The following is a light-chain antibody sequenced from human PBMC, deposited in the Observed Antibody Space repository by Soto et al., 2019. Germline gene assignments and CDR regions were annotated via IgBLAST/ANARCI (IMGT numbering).Light chain of an antibody. CDR1: QSIDSW. CDR3: QQYSSYSAGT. V-gene: IGKV1-5*03. Sequence: DIQMTQSPSTLSASVGDRVTITCRASQSIDSWLAWYQQKPGKTPNLLIYEASSLESGVPSRFSGSGSGTEFTLTISSLQPDDFATCYCQQYSSYSAGTFGQGTKVEIK. CDR2: EAS. J-gene: IGKJ1*01.